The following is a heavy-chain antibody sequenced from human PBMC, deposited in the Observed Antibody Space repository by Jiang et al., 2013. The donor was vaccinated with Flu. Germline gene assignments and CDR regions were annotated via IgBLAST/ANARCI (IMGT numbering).Heavy chain of an antibody. V-gene: IGHV4-4*07. CDR3: ATSFNYGSDNYQTHYFDN. J-gene: IGHJ4*02. CDR2: IFTTEST. Sequence: GLVKPSETLSLTCTVSGGFISAYYWSWIRQPAGKGLEWIGSIFTTESTNNNPSLKSRVTMSLDTSKNQFSLKLNSVTAADTAVYYCATSFNYGSDNYQTHYFDNWGQGILITVSS. D-gene: IGHD3-10*01. CDR1: GGFISAYY.